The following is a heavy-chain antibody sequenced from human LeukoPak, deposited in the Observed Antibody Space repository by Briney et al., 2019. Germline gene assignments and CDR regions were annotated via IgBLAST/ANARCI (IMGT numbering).Heavy chain of an antibody. V-gene: IGHV3-48*03. J-gene: IGHJ4*02. CDR3: ARDFYYGSGRYDY. CDR2: ISSSGSTI. D-gene: IGHD3-10*01. CDR1: GFTFSSYE. Sequence: GGALRLSCAASGFTFSSYEMNWVRQAPGKGLEWVSYISSSGSTIYYADSVKGRFTISRDNAKNSLYLQMNSLRAEDTAVYYCARDFYYGSGRYDYWGQGTLVTVSS.